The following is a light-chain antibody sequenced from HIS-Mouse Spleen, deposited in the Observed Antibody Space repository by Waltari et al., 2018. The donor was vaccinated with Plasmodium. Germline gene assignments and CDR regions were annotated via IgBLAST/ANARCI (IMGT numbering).Light chain of an antibody. Sequence: EIVLTQSPATLSLSPGERATLSCRDSQSVSSYLAWSQQKPGQAPRLLIYDASNRATGIPARFSGSGSGTDFTLTISSLEPEDFAVYYCQQRSNWPLTFGGVTKVEIK. CDR3: QQRSNWPLT. V-gene: IGKV3-11*01. CDR1: QSVSSY. CDR2: DAS. J-gene: IGKJ4*01.